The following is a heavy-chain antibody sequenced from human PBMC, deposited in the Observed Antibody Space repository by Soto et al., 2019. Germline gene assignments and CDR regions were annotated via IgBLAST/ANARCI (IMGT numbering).Heavy chain of an antibody. D-gene: IGHD2-21*01. CDR3: ARGPPHSH. V-gene: IGHV4-59*12. CDR1: GGSISSYY. Sequence: SETLSLTCTVSGGSISSYYWSWIRQPPGKGLEWIGYIYYSGSTNYNPSLKSRVTISVDTSKNQFSLKLSSVTAADTAVYYCARGPPHSHWGQGTLVTVSS. J-gene: IGHJ4*02. CDR2: IYYSGST.